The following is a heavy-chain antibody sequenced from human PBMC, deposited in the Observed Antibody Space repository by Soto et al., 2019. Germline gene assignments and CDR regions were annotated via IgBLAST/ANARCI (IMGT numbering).Heavy chain of an antibody. V-gene: IGHV3-30*09. Sequence: QVQVVESGGDVVLPGRSLRLSCVVSGFIFSDYGFHWVRQAPGKGLEWVAVISYDGNNKNYADSVKGRFAISRDDSESMVFLEMNRLRSEDAAVYYCARDINDFWTGYSERVYGTDVWGQGTMVTVS. J-gene: IGHJ6*02. CDR1: GFIFSDYG. CDR3: ARDINDFWTGYSERVYGTDV. CDR2: ISYDGNNK. D-gene: IGHD3-3*01.